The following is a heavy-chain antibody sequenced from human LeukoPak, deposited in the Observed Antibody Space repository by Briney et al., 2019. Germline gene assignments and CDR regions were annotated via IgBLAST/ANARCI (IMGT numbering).Heavy chain of an antibody. CDR2: ISSSSSYI. J-gene: IGHJ5*02. CDR3: ARVNRPAAMDAGFDP. CDR1: GFTFSSYS. Sequence: GGSLRPSCAASGFTFSSYSMNWVRQAPGKGLEWVSSISSSSSYIYYADSVKGRFTISRDNAKNSLYLQMNSLRAEDTAVYYCARVNRPAAMDAGFDPWGQGTLVTVSS. V-gene: IGHV3-21*01. D-gene: IGHD2-2*01.